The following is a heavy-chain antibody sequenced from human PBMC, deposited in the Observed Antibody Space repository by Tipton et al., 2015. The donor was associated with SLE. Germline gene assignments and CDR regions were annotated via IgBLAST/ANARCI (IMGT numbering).Heavy chain of an antibody. CDR3: ASPLGYCSSTSCYTLVY. D-gene: IGHD2-2*02. J-gene: IGHJ4*02. CDR1: GGSFSGYY. Sequence: TLSLTCAVYGGSFSGYYWSWIRQPPGKGLEWIGEINHSGSTNYNPSLKSRVTISVDTSKNQSSLKLSSVTAADTAVYYCASPLGYCSSTSCYTLVYWGQGTLVTVSS. CDR2: INHSGST. V-gene: IGHV4-34*01.